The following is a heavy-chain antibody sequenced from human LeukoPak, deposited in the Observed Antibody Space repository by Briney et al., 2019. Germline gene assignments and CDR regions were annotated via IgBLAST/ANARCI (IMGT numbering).Heavy chain of an antibody. CDR1: GFTFTSST. CDR3: ARGLDTAMVTV. V-gene: IGHV1-58*02. CDR2: IVVGSGNA. J-gene: IGHJ4*02. Sequence: GASVTVFCKASGFTFTSSTMQWVRQARGQRLEWIGWIVVGSGNANYAQQFQERVTITRDMSTSTADMELSSLRAEDTAVYYCARGLDTAMVTVWGQGTLVTVSS. D-gene: IGHD5-18*01.